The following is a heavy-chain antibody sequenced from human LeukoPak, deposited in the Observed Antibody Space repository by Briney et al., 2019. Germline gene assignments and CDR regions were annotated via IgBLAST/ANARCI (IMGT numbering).Heavy chain of an antibody. CDR3: TRQNHYGFWSFDAFDI. CDR2: IRSTPYGGTT. CDR1: GFTVSTNY. D-gene: IGHD3/OR15-3a*01. Sequence: PGGSLRLSCAASGFTVSTNYMGWVRQAPGKGLEWVGFIRSTPYGGTTEYAASVKGRFTISRDDSKSIAYLQMNSLKTEDTAVYYCTRQNHYGFWSFDAFDIWGQGTMVTVSS. V-gene: IGHV3-49*04. J-gene: IGHJ3*02.